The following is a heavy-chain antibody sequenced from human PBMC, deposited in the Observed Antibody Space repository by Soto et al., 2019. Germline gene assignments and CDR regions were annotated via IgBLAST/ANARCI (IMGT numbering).Heavy chain of an antibody. CDR3: ARKDPGTAAGGDY. CDR2: IWFHGTMK. J-gene: IGHJ4*02. Sequence: QVQLVESGGGVVQPGRSLRLSCAASGFTFSTYDMHWVRQAPGKGLEWVALIWFHGTMKYYADSVKGRFTISRDKSKNTLYLQMDSLRAEDTAVYYCARKDPGTAAGGDYWGQGTLVTVSS. V-gene: IGHV3-33*01. D-gene: IGHD6-13*01. CDR1: GFTFSTYD.